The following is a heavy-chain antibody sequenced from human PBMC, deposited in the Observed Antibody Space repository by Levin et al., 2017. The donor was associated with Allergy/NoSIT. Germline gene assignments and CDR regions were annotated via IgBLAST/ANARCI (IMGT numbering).Heavy chain of an antibody. Sequence: GESLKISCAASGFTVSSNYMSWVRQAPGKGLEWVSVIYSGGNTYYADSVKGRFTISRDNSKNTLYLQMNSLRAEDTAVYYCARDRGTTGTTVDYYYYGMDVWGQGTTVTVSS. CDR3: ARDRGTTGTTVDYYYYGMDV. J-gene: IGHJ6*02. CDR1: GFTVSSNY. CDR2: IYSGGNT. D-gene: IGHD1-1*01. V-gene: IGHV3-53*01.